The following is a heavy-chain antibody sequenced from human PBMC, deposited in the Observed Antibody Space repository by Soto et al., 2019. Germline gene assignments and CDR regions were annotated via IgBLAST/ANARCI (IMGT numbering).Heavy chain of an antibody. CDR2: ISGSGGST. CDR1: GFTFSSYA. D-gene: IGHD1-26*01. V-gene: IGHV3-23*01. CDR3: AKAKELGYYYYGMDV. J-gene: IGHJ6*02. Sequence: GGSLRLSCAASGFTFSSYAMSWVRQAPGKGLEWVSAISGSGGSTYYADSVKGRFTISRDNSKNTLYLQMNSLRAEDTAVYYCAKAKELGYYYYGMDVWGQGTRSPSP.